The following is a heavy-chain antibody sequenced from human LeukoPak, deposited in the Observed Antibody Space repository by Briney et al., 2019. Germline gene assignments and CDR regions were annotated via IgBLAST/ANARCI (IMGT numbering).Heavy chain of an antibody. CDR3: ARLQGIAAAGSPFDY. J-gene: IGHJ4*02. Sequence: SSETLSLTCTVSGGSISSYYWSWIRQPPGKGLEWIGYIYYSGSTNYNPSLKSRVTISVDTSKNQFSLKLSSVTAADTAVYYCARLQGIAAAGSPFDYWGQGTLVTASS. CDR1: GGSISSYY. V-gene: IGHV4-59*08. CDR2: IYYSGST. D-gene: IGHD6-13*01.